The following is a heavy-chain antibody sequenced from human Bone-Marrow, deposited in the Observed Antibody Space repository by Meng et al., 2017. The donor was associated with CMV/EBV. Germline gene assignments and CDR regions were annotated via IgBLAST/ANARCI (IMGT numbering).Heavy chain of an antibody. CDR1: GGSISSSSYY. CDR2: IYYSGST. J-gene: IGHJ4*02. CDR3: VRKETGTMMNY. D-gene: IGHD3-16*01. Sequence: SETLSLTCTVSGGSISSSSYYWGWIRQPPGKGLEWIGSIYYSGSTYYNPSLKSRVTISVDTSKNQFSLKLSSMTAADTAVYYCVRKETGTMMNYWGQGTLVTVSS. V-gene: IGHV4-39*07.